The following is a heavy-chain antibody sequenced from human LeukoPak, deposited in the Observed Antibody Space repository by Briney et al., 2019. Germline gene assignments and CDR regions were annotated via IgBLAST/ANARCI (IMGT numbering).Heavy chain of an antibody. CDR1: GFIFSDYY. V-gene: IGHV3-11*04. J-gene: IGHJ4*02. CDR3: AKGDPESYFDY. Sequence: GGSLRLSCAASGFIFSDYYMSWIRQAPGKGLEWVSYISSSGSTMYYTDSVKGRFTISRDNAKDSLYLQMNSLRAEDTAVYYCAKGDPESYFDYWGQGTLVTVSS. CDR2: ISSSGSTM.